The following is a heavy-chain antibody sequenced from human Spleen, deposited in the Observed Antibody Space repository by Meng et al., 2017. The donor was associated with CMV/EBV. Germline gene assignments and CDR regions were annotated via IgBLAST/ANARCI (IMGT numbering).Heavy chain of an antibody. CDR2: ISWNSGSI. V-gene: IGHV3-9*01. D-gene: IGHD3-3*02. CDR1: GFTFDDYV. Sequence: SLKISCAASGFTFDDYVMHWVRQAPGKGLEWVSGISWNSGSIAYADSVKGRFTISRDNAKNSLYLQMNSLRAEDTALYYCAKGGTGIFGDYGMDVWGQGTTVTVSS. J-gene: IGHJ6*02. CDR3: AKGGTGIFGDYGMDV.